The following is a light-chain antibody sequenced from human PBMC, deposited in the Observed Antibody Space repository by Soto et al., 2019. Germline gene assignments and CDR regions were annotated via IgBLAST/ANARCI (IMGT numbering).Light chain of an antibody. Sequence: EIDLTQSPSTLSLSPGERATLSWKASQSVSSYLAWYQQKPGQAPRLLIYDASNRATGIPARFSGSGSGTDFTLTISSLEPEDFAVYYCQQRSNWPWTFGQGTKVDI. CDR1: QSVSSY. V-gene: IGKV3-11*01. J-gene: IGKJ1*01. CDR2: DAS. CDR3: QQRSNWPWT.